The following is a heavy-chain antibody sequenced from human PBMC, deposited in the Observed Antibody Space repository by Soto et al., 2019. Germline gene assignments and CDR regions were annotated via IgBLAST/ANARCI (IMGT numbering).Heavy chain of an antibody. CDR2: VHYSGST. CDR1: GGSISGISYY. J-gene: IGHJ4*02. CDR3: ASFSGATYGDYGGGINY. D-gene: IGHD4-17*01. V-gene: IGHV4-39*01. Sequence: SETLSLTCTVSGGSISGISYYCGCIRQPPGKGLECIGSVHYSGSTDYNPSLKSRVTISVDTSKNQFSLKLTSVTAADTAVYFCASFSGATYGDYGGGINYWGQGTLVTVSS.